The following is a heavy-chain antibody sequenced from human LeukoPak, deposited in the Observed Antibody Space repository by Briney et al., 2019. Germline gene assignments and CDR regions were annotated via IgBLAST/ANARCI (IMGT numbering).Heavy chain of an antibody. V-gene: IGHV4-31*03. CDR3: AREATTDVGGAVSPHPHTPPDY. CDR2: IYYSGST. CDR1: GGSISSGGYY. D-gene: IGHD3-16*01. Sequence: PSETLSLTCTVSGGSISSGGYYWSWIRQHPGKGLEWIGYIYYSGSTYYNPSLKSRVTISVDTSKNQFSLKLSSVTAADTAVYYCAREATTDVGGAVSPHPHTPPDYWGQGTLVTASS. J-gene: IGHJ4*02.